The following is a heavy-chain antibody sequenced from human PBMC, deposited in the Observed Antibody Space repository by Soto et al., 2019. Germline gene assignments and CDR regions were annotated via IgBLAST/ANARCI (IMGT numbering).Heavy chain of an antibody. D-gene: IGHD3-22*01. J-gene: IGHJ4*02. Sequence: EVPLLESGGGLVQPGGSLRLSCAASGFTFSSYAMTWVRQAPGKGLGWVSAISGSGGITYYADSVKGRFTISRDNSKHTLYLQMNSLGAEDTAVYYCAKRGDYYDTSGFPDYWGQGTLVTVSS. CDR1: GFTFSSYA. V-gene: IGHV3-23*01. CDR3: AKRGDYYDTSGFPDY. CDR2: ISGSGGIT.